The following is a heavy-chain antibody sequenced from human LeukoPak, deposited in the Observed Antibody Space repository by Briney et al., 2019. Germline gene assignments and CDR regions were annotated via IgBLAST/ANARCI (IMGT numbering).Heavy chain of an antibody. CDR3: ARTYYYGSSGYSRGFDP. CDR2: INPSGGST. D-gene: IGHD3-22*01. CDR1: GYTFTRYF. Sequence: ATVKVSCKASGYTFTRYFMHWVRQAPGQGLEWMGIINPSGGSTSYAQKFQGRVTMTRDMSTSTVYMELSSLRSEDTAVYYCARTYYYGSSGYSRGFDPWGQGTLVTVSS. V-gene: IGHV1-46*01. J-gene: IGHJ5*02.